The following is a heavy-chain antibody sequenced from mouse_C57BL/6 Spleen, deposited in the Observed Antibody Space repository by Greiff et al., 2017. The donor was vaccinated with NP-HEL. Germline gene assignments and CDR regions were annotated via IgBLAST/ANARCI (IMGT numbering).Heavy chain of an antibody. Sequence: ESGPGLVKPSQSLSLTCSVTGYSITSGYYWYWIRQFPGNKLEWMGYISYDGSNNYNPSLKNRISITRDTSKNQFFLKLNSVTTEDTATYYCAREGYGSSYGGYWYVDVWGTGTTVTVSS. CDR3: AREGYGSSYGGYWYVDV. CDR1: GYSITSGYY. D-gene: IGHD1-1*01. V-gene: IGHV3-6*01. J-gene: IGHJ1*03. CDR2: ISYDGSN.